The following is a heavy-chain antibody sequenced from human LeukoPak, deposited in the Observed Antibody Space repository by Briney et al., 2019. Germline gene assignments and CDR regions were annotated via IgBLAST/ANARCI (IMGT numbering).Heavy chain of an antibody. J-gene: IGHJ5*02. Sequence: GGSLRLSCAASGFTFSSYWMSWVRQAPGKGLEWVANIKQDGSEKYYVDSVKGRFTISRDNAKNSLYLQMNSQRAEDTSVYYCARSSYCTNGVCYSQNWFDPWGQGTLVSVSS. V-gene: IGHV3-7*01. D-gene: IGHD2-8*01. CDR1: GFTFSSYW. CDR3: ARSSYCTNGVCYSQNWFDP. CDR2: IKQDGSEK.